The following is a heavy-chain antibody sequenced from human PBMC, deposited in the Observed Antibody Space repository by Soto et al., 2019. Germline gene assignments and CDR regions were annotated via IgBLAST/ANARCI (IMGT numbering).Heavy chain of an antibody. CDR2: ISGSGGST. CDR1: GFTFSSYA. Sequence: EVQLLDSGGGLVQPGGSLRLSCAASGFTFSSYAMSWVRQAPGKGLEWVSAISGSGGSTYYADSVKGRFTISRDNSKNTLYLQMNSLRAEDTAVYYCEKVGYCSGGSCLRSDYWGQGTLVTVSS. CDR3: EKVGYCSGGSCLRSDY. D-gene: IGHD2-15*01. J-gene: IGHJ4*02. V-gene: IGHV3-23*01.